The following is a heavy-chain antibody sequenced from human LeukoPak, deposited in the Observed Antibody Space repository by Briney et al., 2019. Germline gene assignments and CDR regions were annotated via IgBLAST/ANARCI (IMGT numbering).Heavy chain of an antibody. D-gene: IGHD4-11*01. Sequence: SQTLSLTCAIAGDSVSIKNPAWNWIRQSPSRGLEWLGRTYYRSKWSFDYAVSVEGRITIKPDTSKNQFSLQLNSVTPEDTAVYYCARSMSNGGFRLDYWGQGSLVTVSS. CDR3: ARSMSNGGFRLDY. V-gene: IGHV6-1*01. CDR2: TYYRSKWSF. CDR1: GDSVSIKNPA. J-gene: IGHJ4*02.